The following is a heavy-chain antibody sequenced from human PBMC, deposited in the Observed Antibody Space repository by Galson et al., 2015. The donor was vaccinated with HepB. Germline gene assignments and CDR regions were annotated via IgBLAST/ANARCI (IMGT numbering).Heavy chain of an antibody. CDR2: IIPIFGTA. CDR3: ARVDYDFWSGYYRPYYYYGMDV. V-gene: IGHV1-69*13. CDR1: GGTFSSYA. J-gene: IGHJ6*02. D-gene: IGHD3-3*01. Sequence: SVKVSCKASGGTFSSYAISWVRQAPGQGLEWMGGIIPIFGTANYAQKFQGRVTITADESTSTAYMELSSLRSEDTAVYYCARVDYDFWSGYYRPYYYYGMDVWGQGTTVTVSS.